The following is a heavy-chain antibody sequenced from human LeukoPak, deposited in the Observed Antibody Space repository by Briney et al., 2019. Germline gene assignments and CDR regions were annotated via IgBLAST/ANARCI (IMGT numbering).Heavy chain of an antibody. V-gene: IGHV3-74*01. J-gene: IGHJ4*02. Sequence: GGSLRLSCAASGFTFDDYGMHWVRQAPGKGLVWVSRINSDGSSTSYADSVKGRFTISRDNAKNTLYLQMNSLRAEDTAVYYCAAYYDSSGYPQPNFDYWGQGTLVTVSS. CDR2: INSDGSST. CDR1: GFTFDDYG. D-gene: IGHD3-22*01. CDR3: AAYYDSSGYPQPNFDY.